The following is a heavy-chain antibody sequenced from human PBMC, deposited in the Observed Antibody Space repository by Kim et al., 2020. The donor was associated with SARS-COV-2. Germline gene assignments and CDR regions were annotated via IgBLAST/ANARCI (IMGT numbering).Heavy chain of an antibody. Sequence: GGSLRLSCAASGFTFSSYNMSWVRQAPGKGLEWVSYISSSGFTRYYADSVKGRFTISRDNAKNSLYLQMNSLRAEDTAVYYCARDPWYTCVDLYYSVDV. D-gene: IGHD6-13*01. J-gene: IGHJ6*01. V-gene: IGHV3-21*04. CDR2: ISSSGFTR. CDR3: ARDPWYTCVDLYYSVDV. CDR1: GFTFSSYN.